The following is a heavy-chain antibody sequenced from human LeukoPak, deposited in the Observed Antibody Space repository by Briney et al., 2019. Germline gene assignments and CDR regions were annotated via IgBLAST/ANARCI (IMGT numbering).Heavy chain of an antibody. CDR2: LYESGST. J-gene: IGHJ4*02. CDR1: GISVTHGLSF. V-gene: IGHV4-31*03. Sequence: TLSLTCTVSGISVTHGLSFWSWFRQHPGKGLEWIGYLYESGSTYLNPSLESRVSMSLDTSQNQFSLRLRSVTAADTALYYCARLHGDYASGTPPFDYWGQGALVTVSS. D-gene: IGHD3-10*01. CDR3: ARLHGDYASGTPPFDY.